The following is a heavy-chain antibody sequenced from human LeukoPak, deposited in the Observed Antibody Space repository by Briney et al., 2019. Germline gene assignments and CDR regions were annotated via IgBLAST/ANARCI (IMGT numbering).Heavy chain of an antibody. Sequence: GGSLRLSCAASGFTFSSYSMNWVRQAPGKGLEWVATIKQDGSEIYYVDSVKGRFIISRDNAQNSLYLQMNSLRDEDTAVYFCASMWEGGYWGQGTLVTVSS. J-gene: IGHJ4*02. CDR1: GFTFSSYS. V-gene: IGHV3-7*01. D-gene: IGHD1-26*01. CDR2: IKQDGSEI. CDR3: ASMWEGGY.